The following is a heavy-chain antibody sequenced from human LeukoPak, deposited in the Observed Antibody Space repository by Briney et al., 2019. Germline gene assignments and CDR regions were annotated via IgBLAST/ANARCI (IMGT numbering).Heavy chain of an antibody. CDR3: ARLRRNSDRSGYYYYYDY. CDR1: GYTFSSYS. Sequence: PGGSLRLSCAASGYTFSSYSTSWVRQAAGNGLEWVSSISVGSNYIYYADSVRGRFSISRDDARNSLYLQMDSLRGDDTAVYYCARLRRNSDRSGYYYYYDYWGQGTLVTVSS. J-gene: IGHJ4*02. D-gene: IGHD3-22*01. CDR2: ISVGSNYI. V-gene: IGHV3-21*01.